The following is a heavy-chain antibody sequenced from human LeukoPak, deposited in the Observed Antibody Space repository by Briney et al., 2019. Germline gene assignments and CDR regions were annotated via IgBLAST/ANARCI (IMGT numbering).Heavy chain of an antibody. V-gene: IGHV3-15*01. CDR3: VTGGHYFGT. J-gene: IGHJ5*02. CDR1: GFTFGNVW. D-gene: IGHD3-10*01. CDR2: IKMEAAGRTQ. Sequence: GGSLRLSCAASGFTFGNVWMSWVRQAPGKGLEWVGRIKMEAAGRTQDYAAPVKRRFTISRDDSINTLYLQMNRLKTDDSAVYHCVTGGHYFGTWGEGTLVSVS.